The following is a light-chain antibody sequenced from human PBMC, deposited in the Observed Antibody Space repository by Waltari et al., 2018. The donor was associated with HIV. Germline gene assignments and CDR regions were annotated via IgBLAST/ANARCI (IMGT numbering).Light chain of an antibody. CDR3: QQSYSLPQT. CDR2: GAT. Sequence: DIQMTQSPSSLSASVGDRVTITCRASHGIGNNLNWYHHKPGKAPRLLIFGATSLKGGFPSRFSGSGSGTEFTLTVSSLQPEDFATYYCQQSYSLPQTFGQGTNVEIK. V-gene: IGKV1-39*01. CDR1: HGIGNN. J-gene: IGKJ1*01.